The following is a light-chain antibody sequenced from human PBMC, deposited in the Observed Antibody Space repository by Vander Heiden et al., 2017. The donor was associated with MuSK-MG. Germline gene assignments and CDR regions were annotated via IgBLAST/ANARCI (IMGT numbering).Light chain of an antibody. Sequence: DIVMTQSPLSLPVTPGDPASIYCRSSQSLLHSNGYNYLDWYLQKPGQSPQLLIYLGSNRASGVPDRFSGSGSGTDFTLKISRVEAEDVGVYYCRQALQTPRTFGQGTKVEIK. V-gene: IGKV2-28*01. CDR2: LGS. CDR3: RQALQTPRT. CDR1: QSLLHSNGYNY. J-gene: IGKJ1*01.